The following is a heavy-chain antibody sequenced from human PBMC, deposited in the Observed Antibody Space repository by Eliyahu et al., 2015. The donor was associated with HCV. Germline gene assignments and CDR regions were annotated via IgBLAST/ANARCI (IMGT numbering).Heavy chain of an antibody. CDR2: IHHSGSS. J-gene: IGHJ6*02. V-gene: IGHV4-31*02. CDR3: ARDRRGGFNGYGNRRSYYYSPMDV. Sequence: IRQLPGKGLEWIGYIHHSGSSYYIPSLKSRVTMSVDTSKNHFSLKLSSVTAADTAVYYCARDRRGGFNGYGNRRSYYYSPMDVWGQGTTVTVSS. D-gene: IGHD1-26*01.